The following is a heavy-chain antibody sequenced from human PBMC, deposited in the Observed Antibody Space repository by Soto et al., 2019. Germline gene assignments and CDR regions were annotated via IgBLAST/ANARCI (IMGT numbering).Heavy chain of an antibody. Sequence: GGSLRLSCAASGFTFSSYEMNWVRQAPGKGLEWVSYISSSGSTIYYADSVKGRFTISRDNAKNSLYLQMNSLRAEDTAVYYCARFGYSSRYYFDYWGQGTLVTVSS. CDR3: ARFGYSSRYYFDY. V-gene: IGHV3-48*03. CDR2: ISSSGSTI. CDR1: GFTFSSYE. J-gene: IGHJ4*02. D-gene: IGHD6-13*01.